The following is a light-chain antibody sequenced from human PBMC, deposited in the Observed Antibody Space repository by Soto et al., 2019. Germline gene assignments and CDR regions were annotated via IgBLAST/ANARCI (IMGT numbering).Light chain of an antibody. CDR3: CSYAGGSNV. J-gene: IGLJ1*01. CDR1: SSDVGSYKF. Sequence: QSVLTQPASVSESPGQLITISCTGTSSDVGSYKFVSWYQQHPGTAPKLMIYEGSKRPSGVSDRFSDSKSGNTASLTISGLQADDEADYFCCSYAGGSNVFGTGTKVTVL. CDR2: EGS. V-gene: IGLV2-23*03.